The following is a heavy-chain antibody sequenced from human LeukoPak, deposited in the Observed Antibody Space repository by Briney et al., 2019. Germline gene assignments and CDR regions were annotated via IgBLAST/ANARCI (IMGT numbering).Heavy chain of an antibody. V-gene: IGHV4-59*01. D-gene: IGHD6-13*01. J-gene: IGHJ4*02. CDR1: GSSISNYY. CDR3: ARVTATTGIRYFDY. CDR2: IYYSGSA. Sequence: SETLSLTCTVCGSSISNYYWSWSRQPPGKGLEWIGYIYYSGSANHNPSLKSRVTISVDTSKNQFSLKLSSVTAADTAVYYCARVTATTGIRYFDYWGQGPLVTVSS.